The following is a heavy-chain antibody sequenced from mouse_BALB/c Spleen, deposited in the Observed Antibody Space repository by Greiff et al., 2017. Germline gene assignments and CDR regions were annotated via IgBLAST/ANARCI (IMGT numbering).Heavy chain of an antibody. CDR2: ILPGSGST. CDR3: ARDLYYYDSSYVVFAY. Sequence: QVQLQQSGAELMKPGASVKISCKATGYTFSSYWIEWVKQRPGHGLEWIGEILPGSGSTNYNEKFKGKATFTADTSSNTAYMQLSSLTSEDSAVYYCARDLYYYDSSYVVFAYWGQGTLVTVSA. D-gene: IGHD1-1*01. CDR1: GYTFSSYW. V-gene: IGHV1-9*01. J-gene: IGHJ3*01.